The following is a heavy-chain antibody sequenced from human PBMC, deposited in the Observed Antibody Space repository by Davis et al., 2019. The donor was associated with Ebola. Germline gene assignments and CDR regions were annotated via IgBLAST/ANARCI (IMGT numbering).Heavy chain of an antibody. D-gene: IGHD6-13*01. CDR1: GFSLTTDGMR. CDR2: TDWDDDT. Sequence: SGPTLLQPTQTLTLTWTFSGFSLTTDGMRVSWIRQPPGMALEGHARTDWDDDTFYSTSLKTRLTISKDTSKNQVVLTMTNMGPVDTATYYCARSPYSSSWYDYWCQGTLVTVSS. J-gene: IGHJ4*02. CDR3: ARSPYSSSWYDY. V-gene: IGHV2-70*04.